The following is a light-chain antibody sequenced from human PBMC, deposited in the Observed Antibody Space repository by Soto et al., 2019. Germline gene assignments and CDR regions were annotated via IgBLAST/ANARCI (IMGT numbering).Light chain of an antibody. CDR2: GAS. Sequence: DIVLTQSPGTLSLSPGERATLSCRASQTVRDGYLAWYQQKPGQAPRLFIYGASHRATGIPDRFSGSGSGTDFTLTISGLEPEDFAVYYCQQYGGSMFTFGQGAKLEIK. J-gene: IGKJ2*01. V-gene: IGKV3-20*01. CDR3: QQYGGSMFT. CDR1: QTVRDGY.